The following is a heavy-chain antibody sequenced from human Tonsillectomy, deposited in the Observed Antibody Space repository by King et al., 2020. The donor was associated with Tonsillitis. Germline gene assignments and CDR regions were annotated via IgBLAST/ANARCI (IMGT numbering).Heavy chain of an antibody. D-gene: IGHD6-19*01. CDR3: ATVLGQWLPPY. J-gene: IGHJ4*02. CDR2: IYYSGST. CDR1: GGSVSSGSYY. Sequence: QLQESGPGLVKPSETLSLTCTVSGGSVSSGSYYWSWIRQPPGKGLEWIGYIYYSGSTKYNPSLKSRVTISVDTSKNQFSLKLSSVTAADTAVYYCATVLGQWLPPYWGQGTLVTVSS. V-gene: IGHV4-61*01.